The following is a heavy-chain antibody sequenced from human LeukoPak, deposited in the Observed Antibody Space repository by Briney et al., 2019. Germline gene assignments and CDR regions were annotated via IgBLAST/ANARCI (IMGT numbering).Heavy chain of an antibody. CDR1: GYTFIIYY. D-gene: IGHD2-8*01. V-gene: IGHV1-46*01. CDR2: INPSGGST. Sequence: ASVKVSFKASGYTFIIYYMHWVRQAPGQGLEWMGLINPSGGSTSYAQKFQDRVTMTRDTSTSTVYMELSSLKSEDTAVYYCAREDVVLVDAVRYYYYGMDVWGQGTTVTVSS. CDR3: AREDVVLVDAVRYYYYGMDV. J-gene: IGHJ6*02.